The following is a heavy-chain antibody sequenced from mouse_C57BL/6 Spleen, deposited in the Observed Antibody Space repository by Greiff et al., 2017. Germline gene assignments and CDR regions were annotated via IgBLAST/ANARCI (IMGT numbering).Heavy chain of an antibody. Sequence: EVKLQESVAELVRPGASVKLSCTASGFNIKNTYMHWVKQRPEQGLEWIGRIDPANGNTKYAPKFQGKATITADTSSNTAYLQLSSLTSEDTAIYYCARRLVTTLYYYAMDYWGQGTSVTVSS. J-gene: IGHJ4*01. V-gene: IGHV14-3*01. CDR2: IDPANGNT. D-gene: IGHD2-1*01. CDR1: GFNIKNTY. CDR3: ARRLVTTLYYYAMDY.